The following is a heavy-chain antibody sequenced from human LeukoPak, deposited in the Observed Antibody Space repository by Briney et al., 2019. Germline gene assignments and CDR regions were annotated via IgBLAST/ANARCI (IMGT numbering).Heavy chain of an antibody. CDR2: ISYDGSNK. Sequence: GGSLRLSCVVSGFTFSSYGMHWVRQAPGKGLEWAAAISYDGSNKYYADSVKGRFTISRDNSKNTLYLQMNSLRAEDTAVYYCAKGDYYDSSGYYSHDFDYWGQGTLVTVSS. CDR3: AKGDYYDSSGYYSHDFDY. V-gene: IGHV3-30*18. J-gene: IGHJ4*02. CDR1: GFTFSSYG. D-gene: IGHD3-22*01.